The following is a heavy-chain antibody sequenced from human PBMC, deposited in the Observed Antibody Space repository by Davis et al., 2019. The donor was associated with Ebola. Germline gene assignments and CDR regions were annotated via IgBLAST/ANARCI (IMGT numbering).Heavy chain of an antibody. CDR1: GFTFSDYY. V-gene: IGHV3-11*01. J-gene: IGHJ4*02. D-gene: IGHD1-1*01. CDR3: ARAWVARMNGKNQLGGY. CDR2: ISTSGSTI. Sequence: PGGSLSLSCAASGFTFSDYYMSWIRQAPGKGLEWVSYISTSGSTIYYADPVKGRFTISRDNAKNSLYLQMNSLRAEDTAVYYCARAWVARMNGKNQLGGYWGQGTLVTVSS.